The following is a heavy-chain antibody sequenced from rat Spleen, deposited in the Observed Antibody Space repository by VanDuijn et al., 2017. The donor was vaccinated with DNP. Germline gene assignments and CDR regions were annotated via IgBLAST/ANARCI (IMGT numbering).Heavy chain of an antibody. Sequence: EVQLVECGGGLVQPGGSLTLSCAASGFTFNKYWMSWIRQAPGKGLEWVASITNTGGSIYYPDSVKGRFTISRDNAKSTLYLQMDSLRSEDTATYYCASHNSGYFDYWGQGVMVTVSS. J-gene: IGHJ2*01. D-gene: IGHD4-3*01. CDR2: ITNTGGSI. V-gene: IGHV5-31*01. CDR3: ASHNSGYFDY. CDR1: GFTFNKYW.